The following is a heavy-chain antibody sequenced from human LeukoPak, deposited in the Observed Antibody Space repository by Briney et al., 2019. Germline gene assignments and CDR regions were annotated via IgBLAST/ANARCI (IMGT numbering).Heavy chain of an antibody. D-gene: IGHD3-10*01. V-gene: IGHV3-23*01. CDR2: ISGSDGST. CDR1: RFTFSSYA. J-gene: IGHJ4*02. Sequence: PGGSLRLSCAASRFTFSSYAMTWVRQAPGKGLEWVSSISGSDGSTYYADSVKGRFTISRDNSKNTLYLQMNSLRAEDTAVYYCAYMRGLYYGIDYWGQGTLVTVSS. CDR3: AYMRGLYYGIDY.